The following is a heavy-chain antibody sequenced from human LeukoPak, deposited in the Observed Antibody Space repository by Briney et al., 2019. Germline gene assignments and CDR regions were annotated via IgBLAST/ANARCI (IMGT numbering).Heavy chain of an antibody. CDR2: IYYSGST. CDR3: ARGNYDSVWGGIDY. CDR1: GVSISSSSYY. D-gene: IGHD3-16*01. J-gene: IGHJ4*02. V-gene: IGHV4-39*01. Sequence: SETLSLTCTVSGVSISSSSYYWGWIRQPPGKGLEWIGSIYYSGSTYYNPSLKSRVTISVDTSKNQFSLKLISVTPADTSVYDCARGNYDSVWGGIDYWGQGTLVTVSS.